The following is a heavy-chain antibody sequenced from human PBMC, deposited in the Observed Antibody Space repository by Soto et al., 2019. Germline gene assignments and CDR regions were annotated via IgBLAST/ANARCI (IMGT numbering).Heavy chain of an antibody. CDR1: GGSISSYY. D-gene: IGHD3-10*01. J-gene: IGHJ6*03. V-gene: IGHV4-59*01. CDR3: ARVYGARVRGVLVYYYYMDV. CDR2: IYYSGST. Sequence: SETLSLTCTVSGGSISSYYWSWIRQPPGKGLEWIGYIYYSGSTNYNPPLKSRVTISVDTSKNQVSLKLSSVTAADTAVYYCARVYGARVRGVLVYYYYMDVWGKGATVTVSS.